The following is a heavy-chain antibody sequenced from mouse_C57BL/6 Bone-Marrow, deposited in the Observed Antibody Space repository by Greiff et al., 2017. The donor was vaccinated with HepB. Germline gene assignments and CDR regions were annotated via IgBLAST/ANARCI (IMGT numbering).Heavy chain of an antibody. CDR2: IYIGNGYT. J-gene: IGHJ3*01. V-gene: IGHV1-58*01. CDR1: GYTFTSYG. D-gene: IGHD2-4*01. CDR3: ARYDYDLAWFAY. Sequence: EVQLQQSGAELVRPGSSVKMSCKTSGYTFTSYGINWVKQRPGQGLEWIGYIYIGNGYTAYNEKFKGKATLTSDTSSSTAYMQLSSLTSEDSAIYFCARYDYDLAWFAYWGQGTLVTVSA.